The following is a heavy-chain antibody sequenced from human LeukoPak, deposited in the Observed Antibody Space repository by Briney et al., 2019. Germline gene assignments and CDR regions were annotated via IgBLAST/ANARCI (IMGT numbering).Heavy chain of an antibody. D-gene: IGHD2-2*01. CDR2: IYYAGSS. CDR3: ARETVVPAAHDY. CDR1: GASIKNYY. V-gene: IGHV4-59*12. Sequence: PSETLSLTCTVSGASIKNYYWSWIRQPPGKGLEWIANIYYAGSSNYNPSLKSRVTISVDTSKNQFSLKLSSVTAADTAVYYCARETVVPAAHDYWGQGTLVTVSS. J-gene: IGHJ4*02.